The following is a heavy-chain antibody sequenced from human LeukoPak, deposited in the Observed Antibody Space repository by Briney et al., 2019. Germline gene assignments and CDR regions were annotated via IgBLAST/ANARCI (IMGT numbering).Heavy chain of an antibody. CDR1: GYTFTNYG. V-gene: IGHV1-18*03. CDR2: ISGYNGNT. D-gene: IGHD2-2*02. CDR3: TLYNF. Sequence: ASVKVSCKASGYTFTNYGLSWVRQAPGQGLEWMGWISGYNGNTKYVQKLQGRVTMTRDTSTTTAYMELSSLRYDDMAVYYCTLYNFWGQGTLVTVSS. J-gene: IGHJ4*02.